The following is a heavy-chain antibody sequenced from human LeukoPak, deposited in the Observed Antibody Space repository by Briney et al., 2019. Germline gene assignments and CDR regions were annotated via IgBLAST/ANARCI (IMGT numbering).Heavy chain of an antibody. J-gene: IGHJ4*02. CDR2: INHSGST. CDR1: GGSFSGYY. V-gene: IGHV4-34*01. CDR3: ARLWPQIDY. Sequence: TSETLSLTCAVYGGSFSGYYWSWIRQLPGKGLEWIGEINHSGSTNYNPSLKSRVTISVDTSKNQFSLKLSSVTAADTAVYYCARLWPQIDYWGQGTLVTVSS.